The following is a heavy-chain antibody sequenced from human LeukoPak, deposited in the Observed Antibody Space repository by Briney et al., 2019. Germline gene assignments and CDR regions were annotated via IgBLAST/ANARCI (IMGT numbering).Heavy chain of an antibody. V-gene: IGHV4-34*01. Sequence: SETLSLTCAVYGESFSGYYWTWIRQPPGKGLEWIGEINHSGSTNYNPSLKSRVTISVDTSKNQFSLKLSSVTAADTAVYYCARGVNNWNVDVFDIWGQGTMVTVSS. CDR2: INHSGST. CDR3: ARGVNNWNVDVFDI. D-gene: IGHD1-20*01. J-gene: IGHJ3*02. CDR1: GESFSGYY.